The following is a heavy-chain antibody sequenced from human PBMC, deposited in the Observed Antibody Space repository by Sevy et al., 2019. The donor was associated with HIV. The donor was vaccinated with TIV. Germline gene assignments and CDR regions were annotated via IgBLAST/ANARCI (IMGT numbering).Heavy chain of an antibody. Sequence: SETLSLTCTVSGGSTSSYYWSWIRQPPGKGLEWIGYIYYSGSTNYNPSLKSRVTISVDTSKNQFSLKLSSVTAADTAVYYCARVKRGYSYAYYYYMDVWGKGTTVTVSS. CDR3: ARVKRGYSYAYYYYMDV. D-gene: IGHD5-18*01. CDR2: IYYSGST. J-gene: IGHJ6*03. V-gene: IGHV4-59*01. CDR1: GGSTSSYY.